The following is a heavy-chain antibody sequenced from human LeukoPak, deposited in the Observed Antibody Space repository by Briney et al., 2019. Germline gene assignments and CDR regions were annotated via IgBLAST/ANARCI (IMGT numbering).Heavy chain of an antibody. CDR1: GGSISSGGYS. V-gene: IGHV4-30-4*07. D-gene: IGHD3-3*01. J-gene: IGHJ4*02. CDR3: ARGERYDFHFDY. CDR2: ISYSGNT. Sequence: SETLSLTCTVSGGSISSGGYSWSWIRQPPGKGLEWIGYISYSGNTYYNPSLKSRLTISVDTSKNQFSLKLSSVTGADTAVYYCARGERYDFHFDYWGQGTLVTVSS.